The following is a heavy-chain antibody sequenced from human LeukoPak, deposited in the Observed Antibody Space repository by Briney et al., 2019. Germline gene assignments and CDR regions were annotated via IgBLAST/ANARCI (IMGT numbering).Heavy chain of an antibody. D-gene: IGHD3-22*01. CDR3: AREGYYYDSSGYYYNLGFDY. CDR2: ISYDGTNK. V-gene: IGHV3-30-3*01. CDR1: GFTFSSYA. Sequence: GGSLTLSSAASGFTFSSYAMHWVRPAPGKGLEWVALISYDGTNKYYADSVKGRFTISRDNSKNTLYLQMNSLRAEDTAVYYCAREGYYYDSSGYYYNLGFDYWGQGTLVTVSS. J-gene: IGHJ4*02.